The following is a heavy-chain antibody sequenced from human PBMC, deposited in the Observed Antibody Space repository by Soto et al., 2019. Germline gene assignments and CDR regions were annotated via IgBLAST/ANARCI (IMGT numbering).Heavy chain of an antibody. J-gene: IGHJ6*04. CDR1: GFTFSNYA. CDR2: TRSNGEYT. CDR3: ARDSMSVALSASRVYGMEV. V-gene: IGHV3-23*01. Sequence: GLSLRLSCAGSGFTFSNYAMTWVRQAPGKGLKWVSTTRSNGEYTYYADSVKGRFTASRDNSQNALFLEMSSLRAEDTAPCYCARDSMSVALSASRVYGMEVWGNGTKVTV. D-gene: IGHD6-6*01.